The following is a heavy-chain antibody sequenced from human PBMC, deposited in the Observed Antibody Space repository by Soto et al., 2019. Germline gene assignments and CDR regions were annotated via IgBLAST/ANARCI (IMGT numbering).Heavy chain of an antibody. CDR1: GFTFSSYG. CDR3: SKEAGFCSSTRCYTDYGLGG. J-gene: IGHJ6*02. CDR2: ISYDGSNK. V-gene: IGHV3-30*18. D-gene: IGHD2-2*02. Sequence: GGSLRLSCAASGFTFSSYGMHWVRQAPGKGLEWVAVISYDGSNKYYADSVKGRFTISRDNSKNTLYLQMNSLRAEDTAVYYFSKEAGFCSSTRCYTDYGLGGRGQRAT.